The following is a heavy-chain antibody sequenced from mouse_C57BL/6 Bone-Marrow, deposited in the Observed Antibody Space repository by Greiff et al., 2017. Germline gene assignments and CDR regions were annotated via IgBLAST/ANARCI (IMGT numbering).Heavy chain of an antibody. Sequence: VQLQQSGAELVKPGASVKLSCTASGFNIKDYYMHWVKQRTEQGLEWIGRIDPEDGETKYAPKFQGKATITADTYANTAYLQLSTLTSEATAVYDGARSGGTQAWLAYWGQGTLVTVSA. CDR1: GFNIKDYY. CDR2: IDPEDGET. V-gene: IGHV14-2*01. CDR3: ARSGGTQAWLAY. D-gene: IGHD2-14*01. J-gene: IGHJ3*01.